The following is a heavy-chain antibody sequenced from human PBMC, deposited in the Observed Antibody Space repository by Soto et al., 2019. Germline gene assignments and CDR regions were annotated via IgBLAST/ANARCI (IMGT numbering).Heavy chain of an antibody. D-gene: IGHD5-12*01. V-gene: IGHV5-51*01. Sequence: GESLKISCKGSGYRFTSYWIGWGRQMPGKGLEWMGIIYPGDSDTRYSPSFQGQVTISADKSISTAYLQWSSLKASDTAMHYCARRREMATIDLDYWGQATLVTAPQ. CDR3: ARRREMATIDLDY. CDR1: GYRFTSYW. CDR2: IYPGDSDT. J-gene: IGHJ4*02.